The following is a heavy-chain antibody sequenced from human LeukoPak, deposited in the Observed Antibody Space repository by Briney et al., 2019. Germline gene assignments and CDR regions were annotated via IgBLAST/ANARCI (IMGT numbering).Heavy chain of an antibody. Sequence: GGSLRLSCAASGFTFSSYAMSWVRQAPGKGLEWVSAISGSGGSTYYADSVKGRFTISRGNSKNTLYLQMNSLRAEDTAVYYCASAPYYYDSSGLADWGQGTLVTVSS. V-gene: IGHV3-23*01. CDR3: ASAPYYYDSSGLAD. J-gene: IGHJ4*02. CDR2: ISGSGGST. D-gene: IGHD3-22*01. CDR1: GFTFSSYA.